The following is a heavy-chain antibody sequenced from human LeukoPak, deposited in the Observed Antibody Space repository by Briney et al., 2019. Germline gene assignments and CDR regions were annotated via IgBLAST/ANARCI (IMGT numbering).Heavy chain of an antibody. CDR2: IRSKAYGGTT. V-gene: IGHV3-49*04. D-gene: IGHD5/OR15-5a*01. Sequence: GSLRLSCTTSGLTFGDYAWSWVRQAPGKGLEWVGFIRSKAYGGTTENAASVKGRFSLSRDDSKSIAYLHMDSLISDDTAVYYCARCPARSTTRHYYYYLDVWGKGTTVTISS. CDR3: ARCPARSTTRHYYYYLDV. CDR1: GLTFGDYA. J-gene: IGHJ6*03.